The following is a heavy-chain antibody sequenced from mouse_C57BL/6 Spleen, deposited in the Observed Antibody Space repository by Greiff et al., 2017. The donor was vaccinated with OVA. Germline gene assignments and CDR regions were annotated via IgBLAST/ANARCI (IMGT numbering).Heavy chain of an antibody. D-gene: IGHD1-1*01. J-gene: IGHJ1*03. CDR2: IDPSDSYT. CDR3: ARGDAVVATDWYFDV. Sequence: VQLQQPGAELVMPGASVKLSCKASGYTFTSYWMHWVKQRPGQGLEWIGEIDPSDSYTNYNQKFKGKSPLTVDKSSSTAYMQLSSLTSEDSAVYYCARGDAVVATDWYFDVWGTGTTVTVSS. CDR1: GYTFTSYW. V-gene: IGHV1-69*01.